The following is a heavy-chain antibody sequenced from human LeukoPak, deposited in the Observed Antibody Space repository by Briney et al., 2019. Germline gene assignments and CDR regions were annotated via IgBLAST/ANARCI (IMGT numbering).Heavy chain of an antibody. J-gene: IGHJ4*02. CDR1: GGSFSGYY. V-gene: IGHV4-34*01. CDR3: ARDPRVLGFDY. Sequence: SETLSLTCAVYGGSFSGYYWSWIRQPPGKGLEWIGEINHSGSTNYNPSLKSRVTISADTSKNQFSLKLSSVTAADTAVYYCARDPRVLGFDYWGQGTLVTVSS. CDR2: INHSGST. D-gene: IGHD7-27*01.